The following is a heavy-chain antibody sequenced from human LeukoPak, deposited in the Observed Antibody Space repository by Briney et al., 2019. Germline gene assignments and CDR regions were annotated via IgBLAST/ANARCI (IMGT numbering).Heavy chain of an antibody. J-gene: IGHJ4*02. CDR1: GFTFDDYA. CDR3: AKGGAVTTLPFDY. CDR2: ISWNSGSI. D-gene: IGHD4-17*01. Sequence: GGSLRLSCAASGFTFDDYAMHWVRQAPGKGLEWVSGISWNSGSIGYADSVKGRFTISRDNAKNSLYLQMNSLRAEDMALYYCAKGGAVTTLPFDYWGQGTLVTVSP. V-gene: IGHV3-9*03.